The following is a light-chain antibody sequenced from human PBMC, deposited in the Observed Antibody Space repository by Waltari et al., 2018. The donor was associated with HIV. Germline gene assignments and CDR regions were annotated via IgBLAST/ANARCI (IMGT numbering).Light chain of an antibody. CDR3: QQYNNWPQT. CDR1: QSVSSN. CDR2: GAS. J-gene: IGKJ1*01. V-gene: IGKV3-15*01. Sequence: EIVMTQSPATLSVSPGDRATPSCRASQSVSSNLAWYQQKPGQAPRLLIYGASTRATGIPARFSGSGSGTEFTLTISSLQSEDFAVYYCQQYNNWPQTFGQGTKVEIK.